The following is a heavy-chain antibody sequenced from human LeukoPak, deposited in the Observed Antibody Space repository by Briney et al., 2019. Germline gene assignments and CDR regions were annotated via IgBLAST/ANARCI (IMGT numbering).Heavy chain of an antibody. V-gene: IGHV3-30*18. CDR1: GFTFSSYG. CDR3: AKRGYDSSGSDY. Sequence: PGGSLRLSCAASGFTFSSYGMHWVRQAPGKGLEWVAVISYDGSNKYYADSVKGRFTISRDNSKNTLYLQMNSLRAEDTAVYYCAKRGYDSSGSDYWGQGTLVTVSS. J-gene: IGHJ4*02. D-gene: IGHD3-22*01. CDR2: ISYDGSNK.